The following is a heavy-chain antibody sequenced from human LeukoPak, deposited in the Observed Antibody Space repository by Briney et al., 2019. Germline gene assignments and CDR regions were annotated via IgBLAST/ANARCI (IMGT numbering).Heavy chain of an antibody. CDR2: ISRSSGRT. CDR3: AKDQTFRGSGHYTYFDY. D-gene: IGHD2-15*01. J-gene: IGHJ4*02. CDR1: GFTFNNYA. Sequence: GSLRLSCAASGFTFNNYAMNWVRQAPGKGLEWVSGISRSSGRTYYADSVKGRFTISRDSSKNTLFLQMNSLRAEDTAVYYCAKDQTFRGSGHYTYFDYWGQGALATVSS. V-gene: IGHV3-23*01.